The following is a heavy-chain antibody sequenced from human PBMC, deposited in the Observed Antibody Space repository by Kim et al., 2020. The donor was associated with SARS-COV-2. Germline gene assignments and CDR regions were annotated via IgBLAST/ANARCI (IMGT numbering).Heavy chain of an antibody. CDR3: ARRPLYAGPWLDAFDI. D-gene: IGHD3-16*01. J-gene: IGHJ3*02. V-gene: IGHV4-59*08. Sequence: SRKSRVTISVDTSKNQFSLKLSSVTAADTAVYYCARRPLYAGPWLDAFDIWGQGTMVTVSS.